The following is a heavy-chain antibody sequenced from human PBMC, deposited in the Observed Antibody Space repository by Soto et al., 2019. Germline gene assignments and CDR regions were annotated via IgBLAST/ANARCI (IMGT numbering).Heavy chain of an antibody. D-gene: IGHD3-16*01. J-gene: IGHJ4*02. CDR1: GGTFSSYT. V-gene: IGHV1-69*08. CDR3: AREIGHYDYIWGSSGPFDY. CDR2: IIPILGIA. Sequence: QVQLVQSGAEVKKPGSSVKVSCKASGGTFSSYTISWVRQAPGQGLEWMGRIIPILGIANYAQKFQGRVTITAEKYTSTAYMELSSLRSEDTAVYYCAREIGHYDYIWGSSGPFDYWGQGTLVTVSS.